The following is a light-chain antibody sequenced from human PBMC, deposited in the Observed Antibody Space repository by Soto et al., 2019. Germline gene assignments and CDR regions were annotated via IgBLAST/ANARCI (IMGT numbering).Light chain of an antibody. J-gene: IGLJ7*01. CDR2: ANN. CDR3: SAWDDRLSVV. CDR1: RTNIGTNY. Sequence: QPVLTQPPSASGTPGQTVTISCSGSRTNIGTNYVYWYQQFPGTAPKLLIFANNKRPSGVPERFSASKSGTSASLAISGLRSEDEAEYYCSAWDDRLSVVFGGGTQLPSS. V-gene: IGLV1-47*01.